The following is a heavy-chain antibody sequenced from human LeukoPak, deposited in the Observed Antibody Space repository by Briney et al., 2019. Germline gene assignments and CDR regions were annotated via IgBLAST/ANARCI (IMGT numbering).Heavy chain of an antibody. J-gene: IGHJ4*02. Sequence: GGSLRLSCAASGFTVSSNYMNWVRQAPGKGLEWVATVSGSGDRMYHADSVKGRFTISRDSSKNTIYLQMNSLRAEDTALYYCAKAAAAPGFDFWGQGTLVTVSS. CDR3: AKAAAAPGFDF. V-gene: IGHV3-23*01. CDR2: VSGSGDRM. CDR1: GFTVSSNY. D-gene: IGHD6-13*01.